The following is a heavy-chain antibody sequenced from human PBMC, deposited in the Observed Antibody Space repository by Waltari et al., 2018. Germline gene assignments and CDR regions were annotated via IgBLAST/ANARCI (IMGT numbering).Heavy chain of an antibody. CDR3: ARGVFDS. J-gene: IGHJ5*01. CDR2: VSGTTSYR. CDR1: GFDFRIYG. Sequence: DVQLVESGGGLVKPGGSLRLSCGASGFDFRIYGMNWVRQSPGRGVEGGELVSGTTSYRYYADSVKGRFTVSRDNAKTTVYLQMDNLRVEDTAVYYCARGVFDSWGQGTLVTVSS. V-gene: IGHV3-21*01.